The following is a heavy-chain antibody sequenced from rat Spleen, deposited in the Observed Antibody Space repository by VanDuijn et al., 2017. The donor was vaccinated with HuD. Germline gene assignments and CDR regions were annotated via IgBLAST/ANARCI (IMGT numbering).Heavy chain of an antibody. CDR1: GFTFSDYN. J-gene: IGHJ2*01. CDR3: ATRHDYFDY. Sequence: EVQLVESGGGLVQPGRSLKLSCAASGFTFSDYNMAWVRQAPKKGLEWVATISYDGSSTYYRDSVKGRFTISRDNAKSTLYLQMDSLRSEDTATYYCATRHDYFDYWGPGVMVTVSS. V-gene: IGHV5-7*01. CDR2: ISYDGSST.